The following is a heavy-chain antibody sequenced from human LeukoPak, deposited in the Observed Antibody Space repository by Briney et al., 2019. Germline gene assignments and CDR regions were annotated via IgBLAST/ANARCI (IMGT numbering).Heavy chain of an antibody. Sequence: SETLSLTCTVSGGSIRNYYWSWIRQSPGKGLEWIGYIHYSGSTKYSPSLRSRVDISVDMSKNQFSLNLTSVNAADTAVYFCARRGSALWSGELVEGWFDSWGQGTLVTVTS. CDR1: GGSIRNYY. J-gene: IGHJ5*01. CDR3: ARRGSALWSGELVEGWFDS. CDR2: IHYSGST. V-gene: IGHV4-59*08. D-gene: IGHD3-10*01.